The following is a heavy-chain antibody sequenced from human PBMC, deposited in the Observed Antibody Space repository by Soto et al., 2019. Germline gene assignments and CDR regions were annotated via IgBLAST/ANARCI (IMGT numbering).Heavy chain of an antibody. D-gene: IGHD6-13*01. CDR1: GFTFSSYA. CDR2: ISYAGSNK. V-gene: IGHV3-30-3*01. J-gene: IGHJ4*02. CDR3: ARDIVSMQDQEVLVPFDFDY. Sequence: QVQLVESGGGVVQPGRSLRLSCAASGFTFSSYAMHWVRQAPGKGLDMEAVISYAGSNKYYADSVKGRFTISRDNSKNPLYRQMNSLRAEDTAVYYCARDIVSMQDQEVLVPFDFDYWGQGTLVTVSS.